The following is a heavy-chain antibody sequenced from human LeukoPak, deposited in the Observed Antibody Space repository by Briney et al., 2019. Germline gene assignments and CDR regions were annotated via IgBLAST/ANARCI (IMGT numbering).Heavy chain of an antibody. CDR2: INHSGST. V-gene: IGHV4-34*01. CDR3: ARSKLDSGWSGYYFDY. J-gene: IGHJ4*02. Sequence: SETLSLTCAVYGGSFSGYYWSWIRQPPGKGLEWIGEINHSGSTNYNPSLKSRVTISVDTSKNQFSLKLSSVTAADTAVYYCARSKLDSGWSGYYFDYWGQGTLVTVSS. CDR1: GGSFSGYY. D-gene: IGHD6-13*01.